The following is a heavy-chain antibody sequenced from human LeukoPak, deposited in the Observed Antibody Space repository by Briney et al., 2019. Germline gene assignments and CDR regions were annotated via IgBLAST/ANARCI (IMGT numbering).Heavy chain of an antibody. CDR2: IIPIFGTA. CDR1: GGTFSSYA. V-gene: IGHV1-69*05. Sequence: SVKVSCKASGGTFSSYAISWVRQAPGQGLGWMGRIIPIFGTANYAQKFQGRVTITTDESTSTAYMELSSLRSEDTAVYYCARDSYDSRGYYRSHFDYWGQGTLVTVSS. J-gene: IGHJ4*02. D-gene: IGHD3-22*01. CDR3: ARDSYDSRGYYRSHFDY.